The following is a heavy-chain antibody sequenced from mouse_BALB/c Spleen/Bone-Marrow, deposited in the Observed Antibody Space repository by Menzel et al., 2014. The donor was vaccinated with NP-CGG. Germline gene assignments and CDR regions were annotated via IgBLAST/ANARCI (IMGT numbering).Heavy chain of an antibody. CDR3: ARDKGRVFFDY. CDR1: GFTFTDYY. CDR2: IRNKANGYTT. J-gene: IGHJ2*01. V-gene: IGHV7-3*02. Sequence: EANLMETGGGLVQPGGSLRLSCATSGFTFTDYYMNWVRQPPGKALEWLGFIRNKANGYTTEYSASVKGRFTISRDNSQNILYLQMNSLRAEDSTTYYCARDKGRVFFDYWSQGATLTISS.